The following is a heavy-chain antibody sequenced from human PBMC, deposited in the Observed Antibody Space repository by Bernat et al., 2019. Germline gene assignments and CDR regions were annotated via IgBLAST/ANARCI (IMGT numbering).Heavy chain of an antibody. CDR1: GFTFSDYD. J-gene: IGHJ6*03. Sequence: QVQLLESGGGLVKPGGSLRLSCAASGFTFSDYDMSWIRQAPGKGLDWVSYISSSSSYTYYADSVKGRFTISRDNAKNSLYLQMNSLRAEDTAVYYCARGTPASAPHMEVWGKGTTVTVSS. CDR3: ARGTPASAPHMEV. CDR2: ISSSSSYT. V-gene: IGHV3-11*03.